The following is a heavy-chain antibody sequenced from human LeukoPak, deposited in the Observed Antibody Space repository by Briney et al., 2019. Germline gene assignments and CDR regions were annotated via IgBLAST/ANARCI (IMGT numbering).Heavy chain of an antibody. CDR1: GYTFTSYD. Sequence: ASVKDSCKASGYTFTSYDINWVRQATGQGLEWMGWMNPNSGNTGYAQKFQGRVTMTRNTSISTAYMELSSLRSEDTAVYYCARGRVLWFGELSHRYWFDPWGQGTLVTVSS. J-gene: IGHJ5*02. D-gene: IGHD3-10*01. V-gene: IGHV1-8*01. CDR3: ARGRVLWFGELSHRYWFDP. CDR2: MNPNSGNT.